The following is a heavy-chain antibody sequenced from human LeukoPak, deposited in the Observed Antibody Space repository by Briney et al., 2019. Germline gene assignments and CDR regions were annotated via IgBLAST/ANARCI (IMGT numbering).Heavy chain of an antibody. D-gene: IGHD6-19*01. CDR3: AKESGYSSAWLNY. V-gene: IGHV3-23*01. J-gene: IGHJ4*02. CDR1: GFTFSGYA. CDR2: ISGSSYGT. Sequence: GESLRLSCAASGFTFSGYAMTWVRQAPGKGLEWVSSISGSSYGTYYADSMKGRFTISRDNSKNTVYLQMNSLRADDTAIYFCAKESGYSSAWLNYWGQGTLVTVSS.